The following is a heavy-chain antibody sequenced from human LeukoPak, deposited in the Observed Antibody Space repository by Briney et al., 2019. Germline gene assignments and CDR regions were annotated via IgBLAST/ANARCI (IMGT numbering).Heavy chain of an antibody. V-gene: IGHV3-66*02. CDR2: IYSGGST. CDR3: ARAIRDASVSLRFDY. CDR1: GFIVGNNY. J-gene: IGHJ4*02. Sequence: GGSLVLSCVAAGFIVGNNYMNWGRQAAGKGVEWVSVIYSGGSTYYADSVKGRFTISRDSSKNTLYLQIHSLRVEDTAVYYCARAIRDASVSLRFDYWGQGTLVTVSS. D-gene: IGHD5-24*01.